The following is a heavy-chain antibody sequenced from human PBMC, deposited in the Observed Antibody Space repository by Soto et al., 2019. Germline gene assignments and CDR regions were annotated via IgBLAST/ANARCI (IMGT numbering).Heavy chain of an antibody. CDR3: ARGGGYDSFDY. J-gene: IGHJ4*02. Sequence: QLQLQESGSGLVNPSQTLSLTCTVSGASISFGGYSWGWIRQPPGKGLEWIGYISHLETTYYNPAFESRLTLSIDRAKNRFSLKLTSMTAADGAVYYCARGGGYDSFDYWGQGILVTVSS. D-gene: IGHD5-12*01. V-gene: IGHV4-30-2*01. CDR2: ISHLETT. CDR1: GASISFGGYS.